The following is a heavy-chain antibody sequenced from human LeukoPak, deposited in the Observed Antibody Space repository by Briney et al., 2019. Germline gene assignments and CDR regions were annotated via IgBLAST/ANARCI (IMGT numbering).Heavy chain of an antibody. CDR1: GLTFSSYS. Sequence: GGSLRLSCVASGLTFSSYSMNWIRQAPGKGLEWISYISSSSSTIYYADSVKGRFTISRDNAKNSLYLQMNSLRAEDTAVYYCASGKGHDFWSGYLSWFDPWGQGTLVTVSS. D-gene: IGHD3-3*01. J-gene: IGHJ5*02. V-gene: IGHV3-48*04. CDR3: ASGKGHDFWSGYLSWFDP. CDR2: ISSSSSTI.